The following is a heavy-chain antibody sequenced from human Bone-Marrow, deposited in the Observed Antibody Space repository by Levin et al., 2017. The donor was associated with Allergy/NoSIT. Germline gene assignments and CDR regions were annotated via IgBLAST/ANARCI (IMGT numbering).Heavy chain of an antibody. D-gene: IGHD6-19*01. CDR1: GDRVSTDTAA. CDR2: TYYRSKWYS. V-gene: IGHV6-1*01. Sequence: SQTLSLTCAISGDRVSTDTAAWNWIRQSPSRGLEWLGRTYYRSKWYSNYAGSVRSRITIEPDTSKNQFSLQLKSVTPDDTAVYFCARDKTVSGLNDAFDIWGQGTLVTVSS. CDR3: ARDKTVSGLNDAFDI. J-gene: IGHJ3*02.